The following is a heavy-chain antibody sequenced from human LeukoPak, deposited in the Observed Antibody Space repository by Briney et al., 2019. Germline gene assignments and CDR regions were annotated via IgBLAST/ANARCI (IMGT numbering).Heavy chain of an antibody. CDR2: ISSSSSYI. CDR1: GFTFSSYS. J-gene: IGHJ4*02. V-gene: IGHV3-21*01. D-gene: IGHD1-26*01. CDR3: ARDLSGSYYSTRYFDY. Sequence: PGGSLRLSCAASGFTFSSYSMNWVRQAPGKGLEWVSSISSSSSYIYYADSVKGRFTISRDNAKNSLYLQVNSLRAEDTAVYYCARDLSGSYYSTRYFDYWGQGTLVTVSS.